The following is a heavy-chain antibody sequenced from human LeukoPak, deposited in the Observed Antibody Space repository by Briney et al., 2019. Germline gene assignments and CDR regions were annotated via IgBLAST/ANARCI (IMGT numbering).Heavy chain of an antibody. V-gene: IGHV1-2*06. D-gene: IGHD2-21*01. Sequence: ASVKVSCKASGYTFTGYYVHWVRQAPGQGLEWMGRINCNGGGTSYAQKFQGRVTMTRDTSISTAYMELDRLTSDDTAVYYCARDYGPYPGCSWFDPWGQGTLVTVSS. CDR1: GYTFTGYY. CDR2: INCNGGGT. J-gene: IGHJ5*02. CDR3: ARDYGPYPGCSWFDP.